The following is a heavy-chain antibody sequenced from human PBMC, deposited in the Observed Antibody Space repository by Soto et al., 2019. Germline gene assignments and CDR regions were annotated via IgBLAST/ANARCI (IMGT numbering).Heavy chain of an antibody. J-gene: IGHJ4*02. V-gene: IGHV4-34*01. CDR2: ISPSGTT. Sequence: SETLSLTCAVYGGSFSNNYWTWFRQPPGKGLEWIGEISPSGTTKYIPSLKSRGTISVDTSRKQFFLKVTSVSAADTAVYYCATSLWFGTQPEIWGPGTLVTV. CDR1: GGSFSNNY. CDR3: ATSLWFGTQPEI. D-gene: IGHD3-10*01.